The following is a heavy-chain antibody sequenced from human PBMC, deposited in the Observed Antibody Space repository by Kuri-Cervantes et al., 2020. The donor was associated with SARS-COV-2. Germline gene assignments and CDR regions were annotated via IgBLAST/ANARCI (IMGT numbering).Heavy chain of an antibody. CDR1: GGSISSYY. J-gene: IGHJ6*03. CDR2: IYYSGST. Sequence: SETLSLTCTVSGGSISSYYWSWIRQPPGKGLEWIGYIYYSGSTNYNPSPKSRVTISVDTSKNQFSLKLSSVTAADTAVYYCARENDYGDSGYYYYYMDVWGKGTTVTVSS. V-gene: IGHV4-59*12. CDR3: ARENDYGDSGYYYYYMDV. D-gene: IGHD4-17*01.